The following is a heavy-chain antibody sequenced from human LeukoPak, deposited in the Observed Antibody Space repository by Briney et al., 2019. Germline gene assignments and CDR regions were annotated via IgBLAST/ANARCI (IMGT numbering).Heavy chain of an antibody. D-gene: IGHD2-15*01. CDR2: ISSSSSYT. CDR3: ARGGYCSGGSCYPN. V-gene: IGHV3-11*05. J-gene: IGHJ4*02. Sequence: NPGGSLRLSCAASGFTFSDYYMSWIRQAPGKGLEWVSYISSSSSYTNYADSVKGRFTISRDNAKNSLYLQMNSLRAEATAVYYCARGGYCSGGSCYPNWGQGTLVTVSS. CDR1: GFTFSDYY.